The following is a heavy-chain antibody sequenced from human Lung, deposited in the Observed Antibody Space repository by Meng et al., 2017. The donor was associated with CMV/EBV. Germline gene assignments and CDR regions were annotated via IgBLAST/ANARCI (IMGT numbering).Heavy chain of an antibody. V-gene: IGHV3-7*01. J-gene: IGHJ6*02. CDR1: GFTFSSYW. Sequence: ESLKISCAASGFTFSSYWMSWVRQAPGKGLEWVANIKQDRSEKYYVDSVKGRFTISRDNAKNSLYLQMNSLRAEDTAVYYCARDNSIIADYGMDVWGQGTTVTVSS. CDR3: ARDNSIIADYGMDV. CDR2: IKQDRSEK. D-gene: IGHD2-21*01.